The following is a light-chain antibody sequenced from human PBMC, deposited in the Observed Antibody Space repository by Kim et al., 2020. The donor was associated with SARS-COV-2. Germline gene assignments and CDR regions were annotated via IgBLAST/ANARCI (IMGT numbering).Light chain of an antibody. CDR2: EDY. CDR1: NIGAKS. J-gene: IGLJ2*01. V-gene: IGLV3-21*03. CDR3: QVWDSSSEHVV. Sequence: SYELIQPPSVSVAPGKTATITCEGHNIGAKSVHWYEQKPGQAPVLVIYEDYDRPSGIPERFSGSNSGNTATLNISRVEAGDEADFYCQVWDSSSEHVVFGGGTQLTVL.